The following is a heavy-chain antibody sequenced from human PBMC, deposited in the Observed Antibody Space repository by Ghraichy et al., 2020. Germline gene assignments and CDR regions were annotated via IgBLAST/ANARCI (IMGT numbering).Heavy chain of an antibody. CDR3: ATVAYSSSWVFDY. CDR2: ISIGSSTI. J-gene: IGHJ4*02. Sequence: GGSLRLSCAASGFTFSNYNMYWVRQAPGKGLEWVSYISIGSSTIYYADSVRGRFTISRDNAKNSLYLQMNNLRDEDTAVYYCATVAYSSSWVFDYWGQGTLVTVSS. CDR1: GFTFSNYN. D-gene: IGHD6-13*01. V-gene: IGHV3-48*02.